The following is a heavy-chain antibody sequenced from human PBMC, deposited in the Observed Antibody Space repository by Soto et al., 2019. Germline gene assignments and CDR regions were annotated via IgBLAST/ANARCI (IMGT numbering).Heavy chain of an antibody. CDR3: AHRRVRDSSGENFDS. CDR2: LYWDDDK. J-gene: IGHJ4*02. Sequence: QITLKESGPTLVKPTQTLTLTCTFSGFSLNTNAVGVAWIRQPPGKALEWLALLYWDDDKRYSPSLKSRLTNTTDSSKNQGVLTMTNIDPEDTATYYCAHRRVRDSSGENFDSWGQGTLVTVSS. D-gene: IGHD6-19*01. V-gene: IGHV2-5*02. CDR1: GFSLNTNAVG.